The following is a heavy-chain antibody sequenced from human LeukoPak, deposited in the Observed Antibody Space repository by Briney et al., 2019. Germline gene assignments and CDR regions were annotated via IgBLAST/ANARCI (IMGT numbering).Heavy chain of an antibody. V-gene: IGHV4-39*01. CDR2: VYYDGTS. CDR3: VRHISTNTGYFDS. CDR1: GGSINSHSYY. Sequence: SETLSLTCTVSGGSINSHSYYWGWIRQPPGKGLEWIGSVYYDGTSYSNPSLKARVGVFVDTSRDQFSLDLDFVTAADTALYYCVRHISTNTGYFDSCGQGTLVSVSS. D-gene: IGHD5-24*01. J-gene: IGHJ4*02.